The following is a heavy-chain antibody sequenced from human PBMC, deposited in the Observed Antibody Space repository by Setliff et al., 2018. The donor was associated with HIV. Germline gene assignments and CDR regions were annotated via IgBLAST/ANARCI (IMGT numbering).Heavy chain of an antibody. D-gene: IGHD3-3*01. CDR1: GGTFSRSV. V-gene: IGHV1-69*06. Sequence: GASVKVSCKASGGTFSRSVFCWVRQAPGQGLQWMGRFIPMFGATKYAQGFPSRVTLTADRSTSTVHMELRSLRSEDTAVYYWARELKGVYESWSISDPPYYFDNWGQGTLVTVSS. J-gene: IGHJ4*02. CDR3: ARELKGVYESWSISDPPYYFDN. CDR2: FIPMFGAT.